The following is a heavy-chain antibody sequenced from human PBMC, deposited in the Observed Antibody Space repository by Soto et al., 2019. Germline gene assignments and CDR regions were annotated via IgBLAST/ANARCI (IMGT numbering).Heavy chain of an antibody. CDR1: GGTFSSYA. J-gene: IGHJ4*02. CDR3: ARGIAAAGRFDY. D-gene: IGHD6-13*01. Sequence: GASVKVSCKASGGTFSSYAISWVRQAPGQGLEWMGGIIPIFGTANYAQKFQGRVTITADESTSTAYMELSSLRSEDTAVYYCARGIAAAGRFDYWGQGTLVTVSS. V-gene: IGHV1-69*13. CDR2: IIPIFGTA.